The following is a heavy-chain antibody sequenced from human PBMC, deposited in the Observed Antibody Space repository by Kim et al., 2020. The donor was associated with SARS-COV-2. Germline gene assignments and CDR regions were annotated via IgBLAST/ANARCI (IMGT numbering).Heavy chain of an antibody. CDR2: IDWDDDK. D-gene: IGHD3-22*01. V-gene: IGHV2-70*11. CDR3: ARISYYDSSGYYRAFFDY. J-gene: IGHJ4*02. Sequence: SGPTLVNPTQTLTLTCTFSGFSLSTSGMCVSWIRQPPGKALEWLARIDWDDDKYYSTSLKTRLTISKDTSKNQVVLTMTNMDPVDTATYYCARISYYDSSGYYRAFFDYWGQGTLVTVSS. CDR1: GFSLSTSGMC.